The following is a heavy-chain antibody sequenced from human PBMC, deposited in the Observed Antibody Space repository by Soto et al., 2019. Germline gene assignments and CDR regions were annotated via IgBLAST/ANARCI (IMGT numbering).Heavy chain of an antibody. CDR3: AKSGDIAVDGDY. CDR1: GFTFSSYG. CDR2: ISYDGSNK. V-gene: IGHV3-30*18. D-gene: IGHD6-19*01. Sequence: QVQLVESGGGVVQPGRSLRLSCAASGFTFSSYGMHWVRQAPGKGLEWVAVISYDGSNKYYADSVKGRFTISRDNSKNTLYLQMNSLRAEDTAVYYCAKSGDIAVDGDYWGQGTLVTVSS. J-gene: IGHJ4*02.